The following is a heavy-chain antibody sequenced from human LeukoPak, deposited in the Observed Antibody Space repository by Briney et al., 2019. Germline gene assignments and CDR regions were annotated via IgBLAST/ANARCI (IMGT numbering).Heavy chain of an antibody. CDR3: ARDGSASSGYSDY. V-gene: IGHV3-48*03. CDR1: GFTFSNYE. D-gene: IGHD3-22*01. J-gene: IGHJ4*02. Sequence: PGGSLRLSCAASGFTFSNYEMNWVRQAPGKGLEWVSYISSSGSTTYYADSVKGRFTISRDNAKNSLYLQMNSLRAEDTAVYYCARDGSASSGYSDYWGQGTLVTVSS. CDR2: ISSSGSTT.